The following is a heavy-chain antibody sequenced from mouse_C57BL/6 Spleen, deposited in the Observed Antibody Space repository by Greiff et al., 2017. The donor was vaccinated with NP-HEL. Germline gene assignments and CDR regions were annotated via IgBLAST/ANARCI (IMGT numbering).Heavy chain of an antibody. CDR3: ERAIYGNGRNYAKGC. Sequence: VQLKESGGGLVKPGGSLKLSCAASGFTFSDYGMHWVRQAPEKGLEWVAYISSVSCTIYYADTVTGRFTISRDNAKNTLFLQMTSLRSEDTATYKYERAIYGNGRNYAKGCWGKGTSVT. D-gene: IGHD2-1*01. J-gene: IGHJ4*01. CDR1: GFTFSDYG. V-gene: IGHV5-17*01. CDR2: ISSVSCTI.